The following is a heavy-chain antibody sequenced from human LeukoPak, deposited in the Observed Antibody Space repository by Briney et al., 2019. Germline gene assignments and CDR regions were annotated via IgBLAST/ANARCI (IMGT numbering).Heavy chain of an antibody. CDR3: AKDREFGELLGGLDY. CDR2: ISWNSGSI. CDR1: GFTFDDYA. J-gene: IGHJ4*02. D-gene: IGHD3-10*01. V-gene: IGHV3-9*01. Sequence: GGSLRLSCAASGFTFDDYAMHWVRQAPGQGLEWVSGISWNSGSIGYADSVKGRFTISRDNAKNSLYLQMNSLRAEDTALYYCAKDREFGELLGGLDYWGQGTLVTVSS.